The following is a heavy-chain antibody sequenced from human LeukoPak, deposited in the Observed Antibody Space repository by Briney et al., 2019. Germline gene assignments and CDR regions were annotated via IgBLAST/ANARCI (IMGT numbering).Heavy chain of an antibody. V-gene: IGHV3-9*01. J-gene: IGHJ4*02. CDR1: GFTFDDYA. CDR3: AKETALYDILTGYLDY. CDR2: ISWNSGSI. D-gene: IGHD3-9*01. Sequence: PGGSLRLSCAASGFTFDDYAMHWVRQAPGKGLEWVSGISWNSGSIGYADSVKGRFTIYRDNAKNSLYLQMNSLRAEDTALYYCAKETALYDILTGYLDYWGQGTLVTVSS.